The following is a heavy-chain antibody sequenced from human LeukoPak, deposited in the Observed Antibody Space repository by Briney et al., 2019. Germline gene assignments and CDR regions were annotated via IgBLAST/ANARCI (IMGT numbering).Heavy chain of an antibody. V-gene: IGHV3-15*01. Sequence: PGGSLRLSCAASGFTFNNAWMSWVRQAPGKGLEWVGRFKSKTDGGATDYAAPVKGRFTISRDDSKNTLYLQMNSLKTEDTAVYYCTTGHTKGHYDILTGYKFSAGDYWGQGTLVTVSS. CDR2: FKSKTDGGAT. CDR1: GFTFNNAW. J-gene: IGHJ4*02. D-gene: IGHD3-9*01. CDR3: TTGHTKGHYDILTGYKFSAGDY.